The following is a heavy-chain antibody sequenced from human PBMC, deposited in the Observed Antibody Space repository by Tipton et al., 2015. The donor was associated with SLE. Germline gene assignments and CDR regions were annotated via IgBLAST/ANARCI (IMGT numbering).Heavy chain of an antibody. Sequence: GSLRLSCAASGFTFSSYWMHWVRQAPGKGLVWVSRINSDGSSTSYADSVKGRFTISRDNAKNTLYLQMNSLRAEDTAVYYCARAGGLYCTNGVCWGYYFDYWGQGTLVTVSS. D-gene: IGHD2-8*01. V-gene: IGHV3-74*01. CDR3: ARAGGLYCTNGVCWGYYFDY. CDR2: INSDGSST. CDR1: GFTFSSYW. J-gene: IGHJ4*02.